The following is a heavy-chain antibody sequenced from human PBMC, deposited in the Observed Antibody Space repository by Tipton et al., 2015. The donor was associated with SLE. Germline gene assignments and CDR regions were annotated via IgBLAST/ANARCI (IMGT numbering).Heavy chain of an antibody. J-gene: IGHJ4*02. CDR3: ARRYASAYFDY. CDR2: IYYSGST. Sequence: LRLSCTVSGGSISNNNYYWGWIRQPPGKGLEWIGSIYYSGSTYYNPSLKSRVTISVDTSKNQFSLKLSSVTAADTAVYYCARRYASAYFDYWGQGTLVTVSS. D-gene: IGHD2-2*01. CDR1: GGSISNNNYY. V-gene: IGHV4-39*01.